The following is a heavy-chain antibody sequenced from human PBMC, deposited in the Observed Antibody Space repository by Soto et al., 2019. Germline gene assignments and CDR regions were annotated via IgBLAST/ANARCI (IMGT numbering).Heavy chain of an antibody. J-gene: IGHJ6*03. CDR3: ARDPKPDRADYYYYYYIDV. V-gene: IGHV3-33*01. CDR2: IWYDGSNK. D-gene: IGHD3-10*01. CDR1: GFTFSSYG. Sequence: QVQLVESGGGVVQPGRSLRLSCAASGFTFSSYGMHWVRQAPGKGLEWVAVIWYDGSNKYYADSVKGRFTISRDNSKNTLYLQMNSLRAEDTAVYYCARDPKPDRADYYYYYYIDVWGKGTTVTVSS.